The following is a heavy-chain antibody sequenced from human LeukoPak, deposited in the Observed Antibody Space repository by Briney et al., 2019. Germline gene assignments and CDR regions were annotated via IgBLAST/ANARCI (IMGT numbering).Heavy chain of an antibody. Sequence: GASVKVSCKASGGTFSSYAISWVRQAPGQGLEWMGGIIPIFGTANYAQKFQGRVTITADKSTSTAYMELSSLRSEDTAVYYCARPNSGGSYFWSEIFGGAFDIWGQGTMVTVSS. J-gene: IGHJ3*02. V-gene: IGHV1-69*06. CDR2: IIPIFGTA. CDR1: GGTFSSYA. CDR3: ARPNSGGSYFWSEIFGGAFDI. D-gene: IGHD1-26*01.